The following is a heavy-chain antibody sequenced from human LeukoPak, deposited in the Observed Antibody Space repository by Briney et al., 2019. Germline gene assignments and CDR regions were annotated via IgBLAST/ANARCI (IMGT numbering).Heavy chain of an antibody. V-gene: IGHV3-30*03. CDR3: ARAPHYYGSGSYFPPFLYGMDV. D-gene: IGHD3-10*01. Sequence: GGSLRLSCAASGFTFSSYGMHWVRQAPGKGLEWVAVISYDGSNKYYADSVKGRFTISRDNSKNTLYLQMNSLRAEDTAVYYCARAPHYYGSGSYFPPFLYGMDVWGKGTTVTVSS. J-gene: IGHJ6*04. CDR1: GFTFSSYG. CDR2: ISYDGSNK.